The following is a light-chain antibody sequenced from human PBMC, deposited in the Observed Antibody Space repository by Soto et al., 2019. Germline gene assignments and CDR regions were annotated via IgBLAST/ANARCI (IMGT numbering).Light chain of an antibody. V-gene: IGKV2-28*01. CDR2: LGS. CDR3: MQALQTPWT. Sequence: DFVMTQSPLSLPVTPGEPASISCTSSQSLLHTNGYTFLDWYLQKPGQSPQLLIYLGSNRASGVPDRFSGSGSGTNFTLKISRVEAEDVGVYYCMQALQTPWTFGQGTRLEIK. J-gene: IGKJ5*01. CDR1: QSLLHTNGYTF.